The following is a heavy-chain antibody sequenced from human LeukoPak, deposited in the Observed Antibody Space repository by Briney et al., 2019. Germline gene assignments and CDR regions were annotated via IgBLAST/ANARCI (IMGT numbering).Heavy chain of an antibody. CDR3: ARARITMVRGVISPYYFDY. V-gene: IGHV4-59*01. Sequence: SETLSLTCTVSGGSISGYYWSWIRQPPGKGLEWIGYIYYSGSTNYNPSLKSRVTISVDTSKNQFSLKLSSVTAADTAVYYCARARITMVRGVISPYYFDYWGQGTLVTVSS. D-gene: IGHD3-10*01. CDR1: GGSISGYY. CDR2: IYYSGST. J-gene: IGHJ4*02.